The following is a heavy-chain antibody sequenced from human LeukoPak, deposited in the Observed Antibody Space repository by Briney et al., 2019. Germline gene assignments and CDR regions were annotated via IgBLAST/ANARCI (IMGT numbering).Heavy chain of an antibody. CDR2: IYSGGST. CDR3: ARVFDHPRYFDY. CDR1: GFTFSSYA. V-gene: IGHV3-53*01. D-gene: IGHD3-9*01. Sequence: GGSLRLSCAASGFTFSSYAMSWVRQAPGKGLEWVSVIYSGGSTYYADSVKGQFTISRDNSKNTLYLQMNSLRAEDTAVYYCARVFDHPRYFDYWGQGTLVTVSS. J-gene: IGHJ4*02.